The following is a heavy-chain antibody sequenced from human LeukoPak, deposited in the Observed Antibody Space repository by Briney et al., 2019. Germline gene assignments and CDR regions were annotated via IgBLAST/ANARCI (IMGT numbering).Heavy chain of an antibody. CDR1: GFTFSSYS. J-gene: IGHJ4*02. D-gene: IGHD3-22*01. CDR3: SKLRPHDMEDY. Sequence: GGSLRLSCAASGFTFSSYSMSWVRQAPGKGLDWVSVIYRDGTTYYTDSVKGRFTISRDNSKHTLYPQTNSLRAEDTAIYYCSKLRPHDMEDYWGQGTLVTVSS. V-gene: IGHV3-66*04. CDR2: IYRDGTT.